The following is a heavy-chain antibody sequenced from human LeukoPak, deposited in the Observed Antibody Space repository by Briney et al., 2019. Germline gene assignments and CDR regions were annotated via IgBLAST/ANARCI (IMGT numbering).Heavy chain of an antibody. D-gene: IGHD1-26*01. V-gene: IGHV3-30*03. CDR1: GFTFSSYG. CDR2: ISYDGSNK. Sequence: GGSLRLSCAASGFTFSSYGMHWVRQAPGKGLEWVAVISYDGSNKYYADSVKGRFTISRDNSKNTLYLQMNSLRAEDTAVYYCARPHSGSFQWGFDSWGQGTLVTVSS. J-gene: IGHJ3*02. CDR3: ARPHSGSFQWGFDS.